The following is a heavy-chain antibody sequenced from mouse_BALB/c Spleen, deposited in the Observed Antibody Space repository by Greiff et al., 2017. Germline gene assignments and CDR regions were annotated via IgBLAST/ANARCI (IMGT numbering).Heavy chain of an antibody. V-gene: IGHV5-4*02. CDR2: ISDGGSYT. CDR3: ARGRGYYFDY. Sequence: EVHLVESGGGLVKPGGSLKLSCAASGFTFSDYYMYWVRQTPEKRLEWVATISDGGSYTYYPDSVKGRFTISRDNAKNNLYLQMSSLKSEDTAMYYCARGRGYYFDYWGQGTTLTVSS. J-gene: IGHJ2*01. CDR1: GFTFSDYY.